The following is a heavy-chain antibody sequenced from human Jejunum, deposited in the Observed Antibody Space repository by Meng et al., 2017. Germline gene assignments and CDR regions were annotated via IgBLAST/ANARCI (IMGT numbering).Heavy chain of an antibody. CDR1: DGSFNGYY. J-gene: IGHJ4*02. CDR2: IILSGNT. Sequence: QVQLQQWGAGLLKPSETLSLTCAFYDGSFNGYYWTCIRQPPGKGLEWIGEIILSGNTNYNPSLKSRVTISMDTSKNQFSLTLSSVTAADTAVYYCARGKGLFGFWGQGTLVTVSS. D-gene: IGHD3/OR15-3a*01. CDR3: ARGKGLFGF. V-gene: IGHV4-34*02.